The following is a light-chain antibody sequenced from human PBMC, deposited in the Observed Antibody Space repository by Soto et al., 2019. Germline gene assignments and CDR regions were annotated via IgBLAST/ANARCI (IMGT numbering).Light chain of an antibody. CDR2: DAS. CDR3: QQYNSYSLT. V-gene: IGKV1-5*01. CDR1: QSISTW. Sequence: DIQITQTAATLCPSVLDIVTITCRASQSISTWLAWYQQKPGKAPKLLIYDASSLQSGVPSRFSGSGSGTEFTLTISSLQPDDFATYYCQQYNSYSLTFGQGTKVDIK. J-gene: IGKJ1*01.